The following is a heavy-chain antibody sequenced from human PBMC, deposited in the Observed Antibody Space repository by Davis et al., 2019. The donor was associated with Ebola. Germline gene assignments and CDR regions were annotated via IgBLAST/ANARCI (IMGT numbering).Heavy chain of an antibody. D-gene: IGHD6-19*01. V-gene: IGHV3-7*01. CDR3: ARYSSG. J-gene: IGHJ4*02. CDR2: IKQDGSEK. CDR1: AFTFSSYW. Sequence: GGSLRLSCAASAFTFSSYWMSWVRQAPGKGLEWVANIKQDGSEKYYVDSVKGRFTISRDNAKNSLYLQMNSLRAEDTAVYYCARYSSGWGQGTLVTVSS.